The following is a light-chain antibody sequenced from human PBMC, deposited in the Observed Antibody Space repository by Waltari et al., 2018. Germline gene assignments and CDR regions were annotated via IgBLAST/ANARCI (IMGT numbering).Light chain of an antibody. CDR2: GAS. J-gene: IGKJ2*01. CDR1: QSVSSSY. Sequence: EIVLTQSPGTLSLSPGERATRSCRASQSVSSSYLAWYQQKPGQAPRLLIYGASSRATGIPDRFSGSGSGTDFTLTISRLEPEDFAVYYCQQYRSSPPYTFGQGTKLEIK. V-gene: IGKV3-20*01. CDR3: QQYRSSPPYT.